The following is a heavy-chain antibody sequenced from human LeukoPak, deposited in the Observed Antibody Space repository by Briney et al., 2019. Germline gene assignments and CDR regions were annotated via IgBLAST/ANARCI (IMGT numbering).Heavy chain of an antibody. CDR1: GFTVSSNY. J-gene: IGHJ4*02. CDR2: IYSGGST. V-gene: IGHV3-53*01. D-gene: IGHD3-22*01. Sequence: GGSLRLSCAASGFTVSSNYMGWVRQAPGKGLEWVSLIYSGGSTYYADSVKGRFTISRDNSKNTLYLQMNSLRAEDTAVYYCAKVPHFNYDSSGYYIDYWGQGTLVTVSS. CDR3: AKVPHFNYDSSGYYIDY.